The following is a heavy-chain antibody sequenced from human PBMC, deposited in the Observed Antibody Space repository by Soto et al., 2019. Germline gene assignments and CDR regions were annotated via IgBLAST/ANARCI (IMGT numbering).Heavy chain of an antibody. CDR2: ISYDGSNK. CDR1: GFTFSSYA. J-gene: IGHJ2*01. V-gene: IGHV3-30-3*01. CDR3: ARHLWRDDYHWEYFDL. Sequence: QVQLVESGGGVVQPGRSLRLSCAASGFTFSSYAMHWGRQAPGKGLEWVAVISYDGSNKYYADSVKGRFTISRDNSKHTLYVQMNSLRAEDTAVYYGARHLWRDDYHWEYFDLWGRGPLVTVSS. D-gene: IGHD4-17*01.